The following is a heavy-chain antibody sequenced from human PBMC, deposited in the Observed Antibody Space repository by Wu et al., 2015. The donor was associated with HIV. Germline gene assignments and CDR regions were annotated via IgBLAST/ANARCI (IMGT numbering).Heavy chain of an antibody. V-gene: IGHV1-69*12. D-gene: IGHD2-2*01. CDR3: ASRYCSSTSCSKTYYYYYMDV. CDR2: IIPIFGTA. Sequence: QVQLVQSGAEVKKPGSSVKVSCKASGGTFSSYAISWVRQAPGQGLEWMGGIIPIFGTANYAQKFQGRVTITADESTSTAYMELSSLRSEDTAVYYCASRYCSSTSCSKTYYYYYMDVWGKGTTVTVSS. CDR1: GGTFSSYA. J-gene: IGHJ6*03.